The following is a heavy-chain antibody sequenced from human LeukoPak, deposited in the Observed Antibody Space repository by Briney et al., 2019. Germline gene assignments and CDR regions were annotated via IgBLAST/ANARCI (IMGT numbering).Heavy chain of an antibody. V-gene: IGHV4-34*01. Sequence: SETLSLTCAVYGGSFSGYYWSWIRQPPGKGLEWIGEINHSGSTNYNPSLKSRVTISVDTSKNQFSLKLSSVTAADTAVYYCARARMVHAFYYYYYMDVWGKGTTVTVSS. J-gene: IGHJ6*03. CDR2: INHSGST. CDR3: ARARMVHAFYYYYYMDV. CDR1: GGSFSGYY. D-gene: IGHD2-8*01.